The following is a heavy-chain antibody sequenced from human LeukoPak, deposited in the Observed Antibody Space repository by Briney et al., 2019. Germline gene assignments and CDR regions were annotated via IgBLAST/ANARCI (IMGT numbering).Heavy chain of an antibody. J-gene: IGHJ4*02. CDR2: ISSSSSYI. Sequence: GGSLRLSCAASGFTFSSYSMNWVRQAPGKGLEWVSSISSSSSYIYYADSVKGRFTISRDNAKNSLYLQMNSLRAEDTAVYYCARDLALYDSSGYYYVPFDYWGQGTLVTVSS. D-gene: IGHD3-22*01. CDR3: ARDLALYDSSGYYYVPFDY. V-gene: IGHV3-21*01. CDR1: GFTFSSYS.